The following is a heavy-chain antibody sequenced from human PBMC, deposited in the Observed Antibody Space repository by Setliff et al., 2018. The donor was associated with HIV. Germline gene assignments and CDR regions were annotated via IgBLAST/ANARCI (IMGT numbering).Heavy chain of an antibody. CDR2: IDNSAST. CDR1: GDSISTDY. V-gene: IGHV4-59*08. Sequence: KTSETLSLTCTVSGDSISTDYWTWIRQPPGKGLEWIGYIDNSASTSYNPSLKSRVTISVDTSKNQFSLKLSSVSAADTAVYYCARHSPSDYWGQGTLVTVSS. CDR3: ARHSPSDY. J-gene: IGHJ4*02.